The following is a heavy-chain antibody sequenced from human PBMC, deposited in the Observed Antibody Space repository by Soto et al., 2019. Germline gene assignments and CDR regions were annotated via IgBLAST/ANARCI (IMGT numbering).Heavy chain of an antibody. CDR3: ARGGGYDYYFDY. V-gene: IGHV4-30-4*01. CDR2: IYYSGST. D-gene: IGHD5-12*01. Sequence: SETLSLTCTVSGGSISSGDYYWSWIRQPPGKGLEWIGYIYYSGSTYYNPSLKSRVTISVDTSKNQFSLKLSSVTAADTAVYYCARGGGYDYYFDYWGQGTLVTVSS. CDR1: GGSISSGDYY. J-gene: IGHJ4*02.